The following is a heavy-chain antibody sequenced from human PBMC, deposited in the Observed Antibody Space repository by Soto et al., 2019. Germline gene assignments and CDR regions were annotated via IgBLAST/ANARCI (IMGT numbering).Heavy chain of an antibody. CDR3: AMSNSNDLYYHFES. J-gene: IGHJ4*02. CDR1: GFTFDDYA. V-gene: IGHV3-9*01. D-gene: IGHD3-22*01. CDR2: INWNSDTI. Sequence: PGGSLRLSCAASGFTFDDYAMHWVRQAPGKGLEWVSGINWNSDTIGYADSVKGRFTVSRDNAKGSLLLQMSSLRAEDTAVYFCAMSNSNDLYYHFESWGQATPVTVSS.